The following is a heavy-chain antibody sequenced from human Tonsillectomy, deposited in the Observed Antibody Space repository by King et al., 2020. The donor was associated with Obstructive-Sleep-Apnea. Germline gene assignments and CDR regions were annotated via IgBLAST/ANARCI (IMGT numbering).Heavy chain of an antibody. CDR1: GFTFSSYS. Sequence: VQLVESGGGLVQPGGSLRLSCAASGFTFSSYSMNWVRQAPGKGLEWVSYISSSSSIIYYADSGKGRFTISRDNGKNSLYLQMNSLRAEDTAVYYCARDGGYDYDYWGQGTLVTVSS. CDR3: ARDGGYDYDY. D-gene: IGHD5-12*01. V-gene: IGHV3-48*04. CDR2: ISSSSSII. J-gene: IGHJ4*02.